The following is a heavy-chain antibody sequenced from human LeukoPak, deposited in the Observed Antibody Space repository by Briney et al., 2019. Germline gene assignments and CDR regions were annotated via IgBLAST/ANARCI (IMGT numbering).Heavy chain of an antibody. CDR3: ARDALRNRHWGAWFDP. Sequence: ASVKGSCKASGYTFTGYYMHWVRQAPGQGLEWMGWINPNSGGTNYAQKFQGRVTMTRDTSISTAYMELSRLRSDDTAVYYCARDALRNRHWGAWFDPWGQGTLVTVSS. V-gene: IGHV1-2*02. D-gene: IGHD7-27*01. CDR2: INPNSGGT. CDR1: GYTFTGYY. J-gene: IGHJ5*02.